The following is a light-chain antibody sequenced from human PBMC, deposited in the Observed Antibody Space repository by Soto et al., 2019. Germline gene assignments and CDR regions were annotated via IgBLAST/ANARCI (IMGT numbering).Light chain of an antibody. V-gene: IGKV3-20*01. CDR3: QQYGTSPWT. Sequence: EIVLTQSAGTLSLFPGERATLSCRATQSVNSDYLAWYQQKPGQAPRLLIYIASRRATGIPDRFSGSGSGTDFTLTISRLEPEDFAVYYCQQYGTSPWTFGQGTKVEI. CDR2: IAS. CDR1: QSVNSDY. J-gene: IGKJ1*01.